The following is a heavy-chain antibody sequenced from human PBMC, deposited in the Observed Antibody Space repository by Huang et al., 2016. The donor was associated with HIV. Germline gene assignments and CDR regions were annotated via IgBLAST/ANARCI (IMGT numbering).Heavy chain of an antibody. CDR3: VRDPRIQSWLNYFDY. V-gene: IGHV3-74*01. J-gene: IGHJ4*02. D-gene: IGHD3-22*01. CDR2: INSDGSSS. CDR1: GFTFSSYW. Sequence: EVQLVESGGGLVQPGGSLRLSCAASGFTFSSYWMHWVRHAPGKGLVWVSRINSDGSSSGYAASVKGRFTISRDNAKNTLYLQMNSLRAEDTAVYYCVRDPRIQSWLNYFDYWGQGTLVSVSS.